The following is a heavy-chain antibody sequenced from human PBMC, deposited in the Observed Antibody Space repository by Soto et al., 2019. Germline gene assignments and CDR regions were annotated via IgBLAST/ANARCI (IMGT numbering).Heavy chain of an antibody. CDR1: GGSISSTTYY. D-gene: IGHD2-15*01. J-gene: IGHJ4*02. CDR2: FFIGGNT. CDR3: ARGGWSLDY. Sequence: SETLSLTCTVSGGSISSTTYYWGWMRQPPGKGLEWIASFFIGGNTYYNPSLKSRVTISVDTSKNQFSLKLSSVTAADTAVYYCARGGWSLDYWGQGALVTVPQ. V-gene: IGHV4-39*07.